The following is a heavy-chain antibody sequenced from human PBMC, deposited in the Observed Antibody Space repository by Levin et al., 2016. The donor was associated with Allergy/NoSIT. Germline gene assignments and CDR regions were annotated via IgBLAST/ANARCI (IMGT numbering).Heavy chain of an antibody. CDR3: ARHLNHFDWSHPFDY. V-gene: IGHV4-39*01. D-gene: IGHD3-9*01. Sequence: SETLSLTCTVSGGSISSSSYYWGWIRQPPGKGLEWIGSIYYSGSTYYNPSLKSRVTISVDTSKNQFSLKLSSVTAADTAVYYCARHLNHFDWSHPFDYWGQGTLVTVSS. J-gene: IGHJ4*02. CDR2: IYYSGST. CDR1: GGSISSSSYY.